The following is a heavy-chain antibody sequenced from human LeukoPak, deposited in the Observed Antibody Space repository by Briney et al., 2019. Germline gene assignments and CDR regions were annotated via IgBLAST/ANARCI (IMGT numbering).Heavy chain of an antibody. Sequence: ASVKVSCKASGYTCTSYGISWVRQAPGQGLEWMGWISGYNGNTNYVQKLQGRVTMTTDTSTSTAYMELRSLRSDDTAVYYCARGGKGGNPRGVGAFDIWGQGTMVTVSS. D-gene: IGHD4-23*01. V-gene: IGHV1-18*01. J-gene: IGHJ3*02. CDR1: GYTCTSYG. CDR2: ISGYNGNT. CDR3: ARGGKGGNPRGVGAFDI.